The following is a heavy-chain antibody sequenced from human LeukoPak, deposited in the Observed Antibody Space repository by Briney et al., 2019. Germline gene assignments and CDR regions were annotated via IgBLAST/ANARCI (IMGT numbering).Heavy chain of an antibody. V-gene: IGHV4-34*01. Sequence: SETLSLTCAVYGGSFSGYYWSWIRQPPGKGLEWIGEINHSGSTNYNPSLKSRVTISVDTSKNQFSLKLSSVTAADTAVYYCARHYDYVWGSYRSNWFDPWGQGTLVTVSS. CDR1: GGSFSGYY. CDR2: INHSGST. D-gene: IGHD3-16*02. CDR3: ARHYDYVWGSYRSNWFDP. J-gene: IGHJ5*02.